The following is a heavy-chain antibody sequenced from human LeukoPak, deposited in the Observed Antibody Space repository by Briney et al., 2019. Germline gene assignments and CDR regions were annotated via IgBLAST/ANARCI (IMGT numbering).Heavy chain of an antibody. CDR1: GGSINRDY. CDR2: IYYSGNT. CDR3: ARQGSTRNYVFDD. J-gene: IGHJ4*02. D-gene: IGHD3-10*01. V-gene: IGHV4-59*01. Sequence: SETLSLSCAVSGGSINRDYWSWIRQPPGKGLEWIGCIYYSGNTNYNPSLKSRVTISVDTSNNQFPLKLSSVTAADTAVYYCARQGSTRNYVFDDWGQGTLVTVSS.